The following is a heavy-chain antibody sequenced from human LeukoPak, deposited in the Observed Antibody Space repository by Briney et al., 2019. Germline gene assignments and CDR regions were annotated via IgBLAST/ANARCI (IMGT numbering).Heavy chain of an antibody. V-gene: IGHV3-23*01. CDR2: ISGSGGIT. CDR1: GFTFSSYA. J-gene: IGHJ5*02. CDR3: AKSIVVVVVNWFDP. Sequence: GGSLRLSCAASGFTFSSYAMSWVRQAPGKGLEWVSAISGSGGITYYADSVKGRFTISRDNSKNTLYLQMNSLRAEDTAVYFCAKSIVVVVVNWFDPWGQGTLVTVSS. D-gene: IGHD2-15*01.